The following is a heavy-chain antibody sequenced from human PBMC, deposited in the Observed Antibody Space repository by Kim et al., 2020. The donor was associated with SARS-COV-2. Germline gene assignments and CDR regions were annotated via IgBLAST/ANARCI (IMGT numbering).Heavy chain of an antibody. CDR3: ARRGQQLGNGMDV. V-gene: IGHV5-51*01. D-gene: IGHD6-13*01. J-gene: IGHJ6*02. Sequence: YSPSLQGQVTISADKSISTAYLQWSSLKASDTAMYYCARRGQQLGNGMDVWGQGTTVTVSS.